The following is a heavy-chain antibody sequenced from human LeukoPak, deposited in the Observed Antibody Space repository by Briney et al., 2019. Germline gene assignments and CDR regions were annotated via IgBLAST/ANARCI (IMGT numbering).Heavy chain of an antibody. D-gene: IGHD5-24*01. J-gene: IGHJ4*02. CDR3: ARVQLRDGYNYYESR. V-gene: IGHV4-30-4*01. Sequence: PSETLSLTCTVSGGSISSGDYYWSWIRQPPGKGLEWIGYIYYSGSTYYNPSLKSRVTISVDTSKNQFSLKLSSVTAADTAVYYCARVQLRDGYNYYESRWGQGTPVTVSS. CDR2: IYYSGST. CDR1: GGSISSGDYY.